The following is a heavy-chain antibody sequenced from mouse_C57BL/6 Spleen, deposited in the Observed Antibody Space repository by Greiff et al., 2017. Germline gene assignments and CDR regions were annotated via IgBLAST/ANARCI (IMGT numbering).Heavy chain of an antibody. Sequence: EVKLVESGGGLVKPGGSLKLSCAASGFTFSDYAMHWVRQAPEKGLEWVAYISSGSSTIYYAATGKGRFTISRDNAKNNLFLQMTSLRSKNTAIYYCARAISIYNGNYFDYWGQGTTLTVSS. CDR2: ISSGSSTI. CDR3: ARAISIYNGNYFDY. V-gene: IGHV5-17*01. J-gene: IGHJ2*01. CDR1: GFTFSDYA. D-gene: IGHD2-1*01.